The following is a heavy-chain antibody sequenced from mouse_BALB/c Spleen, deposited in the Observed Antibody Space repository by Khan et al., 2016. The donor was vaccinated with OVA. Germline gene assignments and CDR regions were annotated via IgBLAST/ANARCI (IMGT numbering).Heavy chain of an antibody. V-gene: IGHV5-4*02. CDR3: ARGFYGGPFTY. Sequence: EVELVESGGGLVKPGGSLKLSCAASGFTFSDYYMYWVRQTPEKRLEWVATISDGGSYTYYPDSVKGRFTISRDDVKTNLYLQMSSLKSDDTAMYYCARGFYGGPFTYWGQGTLVTVSA. CDR1: GFTFSDYY. J-gene: IGHJ3*01. CDR2: ISDGGSYT. D-gene: IGHD1-1*02.